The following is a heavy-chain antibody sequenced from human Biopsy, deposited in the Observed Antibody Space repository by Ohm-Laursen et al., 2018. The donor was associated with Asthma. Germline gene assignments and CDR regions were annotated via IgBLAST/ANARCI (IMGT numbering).Heavy chain of an antibody. CDR3: ARKIAARGGMGV. J-gene: IGHJ6*02. V-gene: IGHV3-33*01. CDR2: IWYDGRKK. Sequence: SLRLSCTASGITFSTYGMLWVRQAPGKGLEWVSFIWYDGRKKTYADSVKGRFTISRDNSKNTLYLQMSSLRAEDTAVYYCARKIAARGGMGVWGQGTTVTVSS. CDR1: GITFSTYG. D-gene: IGHD6-6*01.